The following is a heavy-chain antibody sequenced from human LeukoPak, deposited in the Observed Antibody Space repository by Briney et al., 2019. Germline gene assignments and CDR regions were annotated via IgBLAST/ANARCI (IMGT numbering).Heavy chain of an antibody. CDR1: GGSISSYY. CDR2: IYYSGST. J-gene: IGHJ3*02. D-gene: IGHD3-22*01. CDR3: ASVGSYYYDSSGPSNAFDI. V-gene: IGHV4-59*12. Sequence: SETLSLTCTVSGGSISSYYWSWIRQPPGKGLEWIGYIYYSGSTNYNPSLKSRVTISVDTSKNQFSLKLSSVTAADTAVYYCASVGSYYYDSSGPSNAFDIWDQGTMVTVSS.